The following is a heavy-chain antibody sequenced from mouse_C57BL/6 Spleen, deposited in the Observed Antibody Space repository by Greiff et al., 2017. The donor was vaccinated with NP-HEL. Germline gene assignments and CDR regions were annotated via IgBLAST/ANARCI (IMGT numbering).Heavy chain of an antibody. CDR1: GYTFTSYW. J-gene: IGHJ1*03. D-gene: IGHD2-4*01. CDR2: IHPNSGST. V-gene: IGHV1-64*01. Sequence: QVQLKQPGAELVKPGASVKLSCKASGYTFTSYWMHWVKQRPGQGLEWIGMIHPNSGSTNYNEKFKSKATLTVDKSSSTAYMQLSSLTSEDSAVYYCARSGIYDYDGYWYFDVWGTGTTVTVSS. CDR3: ARSGIYDYDGYWYFDV.